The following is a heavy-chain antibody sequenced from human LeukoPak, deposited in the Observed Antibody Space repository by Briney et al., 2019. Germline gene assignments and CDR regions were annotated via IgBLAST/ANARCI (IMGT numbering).Heavy chain of an antibody. J-gene: IGHJ6*02. Sequence: RASVKVSCKASGYTFTGYYMHWVRQAPGQGLEWMGWINPNSGGTNYAQKFQGRVTMTRDTSISTAYMELSRLRSDDTAVYYCARDTRIAVAGAYYYYYGMDVWGQGTTVTVSS. D-gene: IGHD6-19*01. CDR3: ARDTRIAVAGAYYYYYGMDV. CDR2: INPNSGGT. CDR1: GYTFTGYY. V-gene: IGHV1-2*02.